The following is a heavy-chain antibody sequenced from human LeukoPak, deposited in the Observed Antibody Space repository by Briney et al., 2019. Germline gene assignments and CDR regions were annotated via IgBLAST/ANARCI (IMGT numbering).Heavy chain of an antibody. CDR1: GFTFTDYW. D-gene: IGHD6-13*01. CDR2: IRQDGSEK. V-gene: IGHV3-7*01. J-gene: IGHJ4*01. CDR3: ARDGTAAGPYFDL. Sequence: GGSLRLSCEVSGFTFTDYWMNWVSQAPGKGTEWVASIRQDGSEKTYVDSVKGRFTISRDNTNNSLSLQLNGLRAEDTAVDYCARDGTAAGPYFDLWGQGTLVTVSS.